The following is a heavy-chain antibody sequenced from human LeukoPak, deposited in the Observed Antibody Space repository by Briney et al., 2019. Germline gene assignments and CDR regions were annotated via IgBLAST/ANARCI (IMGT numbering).Heavy chain of an antibody. V-gene: IGHV4-59*01. CDR3: ARARGSSGYFNWFDP. Sequence: SETLSLTCTVSGGSISSYYWSWIRQPPGKGLEWIGYIYYSGSTNYNPSLKSRVTISVDTSKNQFSLKLSSVTAADTAVYYCARARGSSGYFNWFDPWGQGTLVAVSS. J-gene: IGHJ5*02. CDR2: IYYSGST. CDR1: GGSISSYY. D-gene: IGHD3-22*01.